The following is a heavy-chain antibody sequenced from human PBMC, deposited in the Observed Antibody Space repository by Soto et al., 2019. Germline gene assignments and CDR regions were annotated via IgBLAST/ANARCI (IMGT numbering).Heavy chain of an antibody. J-gene: IGHJ4*02. CDR1: GGSISSYY. CDR3: ARDKGGQPDY. Sequence: SETLSLTCTVSGGSISSYYWSWIRQPPGKGLEWIGHIYYSGSTNYNPSLKSRVTISVDTSKNQFSLKLSSVTAADTAVYYCARDKGGQPDYWGQGTLVTVSS. V-gene: IGHV4-59*01. CDR2: IYYSGST. D-gene: IGHD2-15*01.